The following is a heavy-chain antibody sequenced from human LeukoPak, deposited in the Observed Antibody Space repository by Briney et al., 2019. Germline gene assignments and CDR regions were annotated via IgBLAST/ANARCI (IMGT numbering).Heavy chain of an antibody. J-gene: IGHJ4*02. V-gene: IGHV3-74*01. CDR1: GFTFSDCW. CDR3: ARDRSISAAGDTY. D-gene: IGHD6-13*01. CDR2: VNRDGSST. Sequence: GGSLRLSCAASGFTFSDCWMHWVRQAPGKGLVWVSRVNRDGSSTSYADSVKGRFTISRDNAKNTLSLQMNSLRAEDTAVYYCARDRSISAAGDTYWGQGTLVTVSS.